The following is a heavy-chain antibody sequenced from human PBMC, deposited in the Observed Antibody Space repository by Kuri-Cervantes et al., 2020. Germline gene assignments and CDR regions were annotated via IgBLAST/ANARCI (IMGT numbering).Heavy chain of an antibody. J-gene: IGHJ5*02. Sequence: ASVKVSCKASGYTFTSYAIHWVRQAPGQRLEWMGWINAGNGNTKYAQKLQGRVTMTTDTSTSTAYMELRSLRSDDTAVYYCARQTRIAAAGPVNWFDPWGQGTLVTVSS. D-gene: IGHD6-13*01. CDR3: ARQTRIAAAGPVNWFDP. CDR1: GYTFTSYA. V-gene: IGHV1-3*01. CDR2: INAGNGNT.